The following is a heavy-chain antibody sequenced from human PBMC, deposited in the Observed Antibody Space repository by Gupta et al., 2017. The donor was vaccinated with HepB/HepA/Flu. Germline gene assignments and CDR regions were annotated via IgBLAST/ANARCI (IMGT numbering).Heavy chain of an antibody. D-gene: IGHD6-19*01. CDR2: ISSSGNTI. J-gene: IGHJ3*02. Sequence: EVQLVESGGGLVQPGGSLSLSCAALGFIFGNYEINWARQAPGKGLEWVSYISSSGNTICYADSVKGRFTISRDNAKNSLYLQMNSLRAEDTAVYYCARDGQTAVDDAFDIWGQGTVVIVSS. CDR3: ARDGQTAVDDAFDI. V-gene: IGHV3-48*03. CDR1: GFIFGNYE.